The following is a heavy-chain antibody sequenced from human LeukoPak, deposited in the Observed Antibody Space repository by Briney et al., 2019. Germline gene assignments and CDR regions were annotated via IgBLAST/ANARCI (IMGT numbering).Heavy chain of an antibody. Sequence: ASVKVSCKASGYTFTGYYMHWVRQAPGQGLEWMGWINPNSGGTNYAQKFQGRVTMTRDTSISTAYMELSRLRSDDTAVYYCARVPTVTTYHFDYWGQGTLVTVSS. CDR1: GYTFTGYY. D-gene: IGHD4-11*01. J-gene: IGHJ4*02. CDR3: ARVPTVTTYHFDY. V-gene: IGHV1-2*02. CDR2: INPNSGGT.